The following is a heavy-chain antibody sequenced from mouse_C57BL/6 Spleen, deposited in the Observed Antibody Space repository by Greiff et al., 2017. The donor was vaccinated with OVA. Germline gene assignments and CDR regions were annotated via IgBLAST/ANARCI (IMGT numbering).Heavy chain of an antibody. CDR1: GYAFSNSW. J-gene: IGHJ2*01. V-gene: IGHV1-82*01. CDR3: ANNTTVEGDY. Sequence: VQLQQSGPELVKPGASVKISCKASGYAFSNSWMNWVKQTPGQGLEWIGRIDPGAGGTNYNGKFKGKATLTADKSSSTAYMQLSSLTSEDSAVYFAANNTTVEGDYWGQGTTLTVSS. CDR2: IDPGAGGT. D-gene: IGHD1-1*01.